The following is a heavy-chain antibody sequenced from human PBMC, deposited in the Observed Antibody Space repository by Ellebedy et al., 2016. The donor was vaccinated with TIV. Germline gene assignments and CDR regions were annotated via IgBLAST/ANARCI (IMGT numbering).Heavy chain of an antibody. V-gene: IGHV3-23*01. Sequence: GGSLRLSXAASGFTFSSYAMSWVRQAPGKGLEWVSAISGSGGSTYYADSVKGRFTISRDNSKNTLYLQMNSLRAEDTAVYYCAKGAITFGGVIVGNWFDPWGQGTLVTVSS. CDR3: AKGAITFGGVIVGNWFDP. D-gene: IGHD3-16*02. CDR1: GFTFSSYA. J-gene: IGHJ5*02. CDR2: ISGSGGST.